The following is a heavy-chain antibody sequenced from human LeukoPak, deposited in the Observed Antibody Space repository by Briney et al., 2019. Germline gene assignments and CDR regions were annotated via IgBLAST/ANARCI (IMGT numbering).Heavy chain of an antibody. CDR2: INPNSGGT. D-gene: IGHD1-26*01. CDR1: GYTFTGYY. V-gene: IGHV1-2*02. Sequence: ASVKVSCKASGYTFTGYYMHWVRQAPGQGLEWMGWINPNSGGTNYAQKFQGRVTMTRDTSISTAYMELSSLRSEDTAVYYCATDIKWELPRLAYWGQGTLVTVSS. CDR3: ATDIKWELPRLAY. J-gene: IGHJ4*02.